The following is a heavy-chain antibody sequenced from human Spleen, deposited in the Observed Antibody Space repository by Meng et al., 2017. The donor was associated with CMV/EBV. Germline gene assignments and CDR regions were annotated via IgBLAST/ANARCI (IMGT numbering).Heavy chain of an antibody. V-gene: IGHV1-18*01. Sequence: ASVKVSCKASGYTFTSYGISWVRQAPGQGLEWMGWISAYNGNTNYAQKLQGRVTMTTDTSTSTVYMDLSSLRSEDTAVYYCARGKDDSFVSWFDPWGQGTLVTVSS. J-gene: IGHJ5*02. CDR1: GYTFTSYG. CDR2: ISAYNGNT. D-gene: IGHD3-22*01. CDR3: ARGKDDSFVSWFDP.